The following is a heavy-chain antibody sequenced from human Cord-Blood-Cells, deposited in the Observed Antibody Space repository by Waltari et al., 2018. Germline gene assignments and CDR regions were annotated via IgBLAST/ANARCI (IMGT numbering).Heavy chain of an antibody. CDR3: ARGRDYGEGAFDI. V-gene: IGHV4-34*01. CDR2: INHSGST. CDR1: GGSFSGYY. J-gene: IGHJ3*02. Sequence: QVQLQQWGAGLLKPSETLSLTCAAYGGSFSGYYWSCTRQTPGKGLEWIGEINHSGSTNYNPSLKSRVTISVDTSKNQFSLKLSSVTAADTAVYYCARGRDYGEGAFDIWGQGTMVTDSS. D-gene: IGHD4-17*01.